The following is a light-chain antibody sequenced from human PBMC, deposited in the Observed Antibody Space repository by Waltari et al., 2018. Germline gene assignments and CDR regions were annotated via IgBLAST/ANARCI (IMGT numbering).Light chain of an antibody. CDR1: QSVGRS. V-gene: IGKV3-11*01. Sequence: EIALTQSPVTLSLSPGYRATISCRASQSVGRSLSCSQQKPGQPPRLRIYDASTRATGIPARISGSGSGTDFTLTIGSLEPEDFAVYFCLERSSWPPTFGGGTTVDIK. J-gene: IGKJ4*01. CDR3: LERSSWPPT. CDR2: DAS.